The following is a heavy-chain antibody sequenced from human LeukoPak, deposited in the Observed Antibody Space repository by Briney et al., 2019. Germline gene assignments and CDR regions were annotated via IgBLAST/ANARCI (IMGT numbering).Heavy chain of an antibody. V-gene: IGHV5-51*01. CDR1: GYSFTSYW. Sequence: GESLKISCKGSGYSFTSYWIGWVRQMPGKGLEWMGIIYPGDSDTRYSPSFQGQVTISADKSISTAYLQWSSLKASDTAMYYCARASDCSGGSCYFLHDAFDIWGQGTMVTVSS. D-gene: IGHD2-15*01. CDR3: ARASDCSGGSCYFLHDAFDI. CDR2: IYPGDSDT. J-gene: IGHJ3*02.